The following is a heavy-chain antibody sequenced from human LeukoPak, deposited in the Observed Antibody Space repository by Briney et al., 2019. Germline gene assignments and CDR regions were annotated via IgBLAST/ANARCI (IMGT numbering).Heavy chain of an antibody. J-gene: IGHJ3*02. CDR3: ATLGSYYLAFDI. CDR2: FDPGDGET. Sequence: GASVKVSCKVSGYTLTELSMHWVRQAPGKGLEWMGGFDPGDGETIYAQKFQGRVTMTEDTSTDTAYMELSSLRSEDTAVYYCATLGSYYLAFDIWGQGTMVTVSS. CDR1: GYTLTELS. D-gene: IGHD1-26*01. V-gene: IGHV1-24*01.